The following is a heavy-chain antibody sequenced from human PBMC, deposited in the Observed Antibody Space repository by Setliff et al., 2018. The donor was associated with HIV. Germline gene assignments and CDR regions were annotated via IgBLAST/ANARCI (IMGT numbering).Heavy chain of an antibody. CDR1: GFTFSSYS. CDR2: ISSSSSYI. J-gene: IGHJ4*02. Sequence: GGSLRLSCAASGFTFSSYSMNWVRQAPGKGLEWVSSISSSSSYIYYADSVKGRFTISRDNAKNTLYLQMNGPRGEDTAVYYCVMFSSSSGWGQGTQVTVSS. D-gene: IGHD6-6*01. CDR3: VMFSSSSG. V-gene: IGHV3-21*01.